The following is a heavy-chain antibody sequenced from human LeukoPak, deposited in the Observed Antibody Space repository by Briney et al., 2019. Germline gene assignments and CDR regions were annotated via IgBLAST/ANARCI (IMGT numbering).Heavy chain of an antibody. J-gene: IGHJ4*02. CDR3: ARGYCSGGSCYGGDY. V-gene: IGHV3-48*03. CDR1: GFTFSNYE. CDR2: ISSSGTTI. D-gene: IGHD2-15*01. Sequence: GGSLRLSCAASGFTFSNYEMNWVRQAPGKGLEWVSYISSSGTTIYYAERRFTISRDNAKNSLYLLMNSLRAEDTAIYYCARGYCSGGSCYGGDYWGQGTLVTVSS.